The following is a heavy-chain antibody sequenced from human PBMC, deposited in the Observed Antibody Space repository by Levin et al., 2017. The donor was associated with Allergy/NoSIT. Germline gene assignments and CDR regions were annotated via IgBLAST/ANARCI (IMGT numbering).Heavy chain of an antibody. Sequence: ASETLSLTCAVSGGSISSSNWWSWVRQLPGKGLEWIGEVHHSGSTNYNPSFRSRVTMSVDKSKNQFSLKLNSVTAADTALYYCAKGDRIAGNWFDPWGQGTLVTVSS. CDR2: VHHSGST. CDR1: GGSISSSNW. D-gene: IGHD3-16*01. V-gene: IGHV4-4*02. J-gene: IGHJ5*02. CDR3: AKGDRIAGNWFDP.